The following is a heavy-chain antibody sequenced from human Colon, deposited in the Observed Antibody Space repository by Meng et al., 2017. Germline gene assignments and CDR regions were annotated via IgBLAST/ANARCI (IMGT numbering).Heavy chain of an antibody. CDR3: VRSSGWVRTGFDP. V-gene: IGHV4-34*01. CDR2: INHTGDT. Sequence: QVQLQQWGAGLLKPSETLSLTCAVYGGSFSDYYWTWIRQPPGKGLEWIGEINHTGDTNYNPSLKSRVAISVDTSKNQFSLKLTSVTAAETAVYYCVRSSGWVRTGFDPWGQGTLVTVSS. J-gene: IGHJ5*02. D-gene: IGHD6-19*01. CDR1: GGSFSDYY.